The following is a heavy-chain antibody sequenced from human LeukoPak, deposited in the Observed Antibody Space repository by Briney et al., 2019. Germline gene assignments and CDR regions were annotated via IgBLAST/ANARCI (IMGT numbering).Heavy chain of an antibody. J-gene: IGHJ4*02. CDR3: ARRGSGRHFDF. CDR1: GFSFSDYA. V-gene: IGHV3-11*01. Sequence: PGGSLRLSCAASGFSFSDYALSWIRQAPGKGLEWVSYISGGSSTIYYADSLKGRFTVSRDNAKNSLYLLMNSLRAEDTAVYYCARRGSGRHFDFWGQGTLVTVSS. D-gene: IGHD2-15*01. CDR2: ISGGSSTI.